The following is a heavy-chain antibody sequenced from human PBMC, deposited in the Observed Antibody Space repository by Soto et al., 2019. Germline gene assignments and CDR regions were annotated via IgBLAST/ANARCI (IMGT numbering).Heavy chain of an antibody. D-gene: IGHD6-13*01. CDR3: TRHEGGAAADRPLDY. Sequence: QLRLQESGPGLVKSSETLSLTCTVSGGSVRSSTYYWGRIRPSPGKGLEWIGSIYYSGSTHNNPSLKSRVTMSVDTYTNQFSLKLMSVTAADTAIYYCTRHEGGAAADRPLDYWGQGTLVTVSS. CDR1: GGSVRSSTYY. V-gene: IGHV4-39*01. J-gene: IGHJ4*02. CDR2: IYYSGST.